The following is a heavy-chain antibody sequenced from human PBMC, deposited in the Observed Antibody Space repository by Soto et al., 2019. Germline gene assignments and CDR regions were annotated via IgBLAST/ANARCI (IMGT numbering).Heavy chain of an antibody. CDR2: IYYGGST. D-gene: IGHD3-22*01. Sequence: SETLSLTCTVSGGSISSGGYYWSWIRQHPGKGLEWIGYIYYGGSTYYNPSLKSRATISGDTSKNQFSLKLSSVTAADTAVYYCPRGGYYYENSGQNAYDHWGQGILVTVSS. J-gene: IGHJ4*01. CDR3: PRGGYYYENSGQNAYDH. CDR1: GGSISSGGYY. V-gene: IGHV4-31*03.